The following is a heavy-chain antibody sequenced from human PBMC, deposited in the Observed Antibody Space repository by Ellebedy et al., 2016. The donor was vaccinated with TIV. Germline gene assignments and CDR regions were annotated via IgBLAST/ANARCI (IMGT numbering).Heavy chain of an antibody. V-gene: IGHV3-23*01. Sequence: GGSLRLSXAASGFTFSTYAMSWVRQAPGKGLEWVSAISGSGGSTYYADSVKGRFAISRDNSNNTLYLQMNSLRAEDTAVYYCARDRGGGSCTDWGQGTLVTVSS. CDR1: GFTFSTYA. J-gene: IGHJ4*02. CDR3: ARDRGGGSCTD. D-gene: IGHD2-15*01. CDR2: ISGSGGST.